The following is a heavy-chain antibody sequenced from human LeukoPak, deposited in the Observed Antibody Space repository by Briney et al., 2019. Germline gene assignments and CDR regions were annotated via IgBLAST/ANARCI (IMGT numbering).Heavy chain of an antibody. CDR1: GFTFSNAW. D-gene: IGHD1-26*01. CDR3: TTGENMVGSTIHIRWAD. Sequence: GGSLRLSCADSGFTFSNAWMTWVRQAPGKGLEWVGRIKSKTAGGTIDYAAPVKGRFTISRDDSKNTLYLQMNSLKTEDTAVYYCTTGENMVGSTIHIRWADWGQGTLVTVSS. J-gene: IGHJ4*02. CDR2: IKSKTAGGTI. V-gene: IGHV3-15*01.